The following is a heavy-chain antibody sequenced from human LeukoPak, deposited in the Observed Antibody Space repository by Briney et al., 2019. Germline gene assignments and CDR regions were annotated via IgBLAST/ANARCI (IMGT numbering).Heavy chain of an antibody. D-gene: IGHD6-13*01. V-gene: IGHV5-51*01. CDR3: ARRGGSSWYIFDY. CDR2: IYPGDSDT. J-gene: IGHJ4*02. CDR1: ASTFTSYW. Sequence: GESLKISCKGSASTFTSYWIGWLRQMPGKGLEWMGIIYPGDSDTRYSPSFQGQVSISADKSISTVYLQWSSLKASDTAVYYCARRGGSSWYIFDYWGQGTLVTVSS.